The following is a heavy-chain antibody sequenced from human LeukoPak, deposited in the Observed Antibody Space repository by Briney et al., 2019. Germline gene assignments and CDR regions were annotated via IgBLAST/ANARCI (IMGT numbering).Heavy chain of an antibody. CDR3: TTWASQFDY. Sequence: GGSLRLSCAASGFTFSSYEMKWVRQAPGKGLECVGFIQSKTDGGTTDSAAPVKGRFTVSRDDSKNTLYLQMNSLKTEDTAVYYCTTWASQFDYWGQGTLVTVSS. J-gene: IGHJ4*02. V-gene: IGHV3-15*01. CDR1: GFTFSSYE. CDR2: IQSKTDGGTT. D-gene: IGHD1-26*01.